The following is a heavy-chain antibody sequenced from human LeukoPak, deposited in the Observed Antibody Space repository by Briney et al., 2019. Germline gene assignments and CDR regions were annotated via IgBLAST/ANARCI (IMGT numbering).Heavy chain of an antibody. D-gene: IGHD2/OR15-2a*01. Sequence: ASVKVSCKASGYTFTSYAMHWVRQAPGQRLEWMGWINAGNGNTKYSQKFQGRVTITRDTSSSTAYMEVTRLTSDDTALYYCAKDREGADRIILWGQGTLVTVSS. V-gene: IGHV1-3*01. J-gene: IGHJ4*02. CDR2: INAGNGNT. CDR1: GYTFTSYA. CDR3: AKDREGADRIIL.